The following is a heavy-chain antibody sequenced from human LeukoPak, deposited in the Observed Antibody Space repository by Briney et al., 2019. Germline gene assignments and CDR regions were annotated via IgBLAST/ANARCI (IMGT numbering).Heavy chain of an antibody. CDR3: ARDLMIVMVEEEGSADY. CDR2: ISGSGGGT. CDR1: GFTFSSYA. D-gene: IGHD3-22*01. Sequence: GGSLRLSCAASGFTFSSYAMSWVRQAPGKGLEWVSAISGSGGGTYYADSVKGRFTISRDNSKNTLYLQMNSLRAEDTAVYYCARDLMIVMVEEEGSADYWGQGTLVTVSS. J-gene: IGHJ4*02. V-gene: IGHV3-23*01.